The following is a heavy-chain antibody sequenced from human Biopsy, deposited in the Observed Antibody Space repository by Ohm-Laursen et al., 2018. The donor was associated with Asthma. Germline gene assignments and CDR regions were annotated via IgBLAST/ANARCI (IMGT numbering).Heavy chain of an antibody. V-gene: IGHV4-34*01. CDR3: AGGPEWSGLDV. D-gene: IGHD3-3*01. CDR2: SDHREST. Sequence: SVTLSLTCSIYALSVRDYYWTWVRQPPGKGLEWIGESDHRESTNINPTLKSRITISKATSPFNFSLMVRSGTATDTAIYYCAGGPEWSGLDVWGQGTTVTVSS. J-gene: IGHJ6*02. CDR1: ALSVRDYY.